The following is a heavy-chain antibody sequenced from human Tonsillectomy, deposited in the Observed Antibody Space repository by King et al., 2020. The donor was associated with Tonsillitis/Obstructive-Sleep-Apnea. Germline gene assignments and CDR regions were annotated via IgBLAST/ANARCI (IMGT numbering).Heavy chain of an antibody. CDR3: TRDKGGSYYYYYYGMDV. D-gene: IGHD2-15*01. V-gene: IGHV3-49*04. CDR2: IRSKAYGGTT. Sequence: VQLVESGGGLVQPGRSLRLSCTASGFTFGDYAMSWVRQAPGKGLEWVGFIRSKAYGGTTEYAASVKGRFTISRDESKSIAYLQMNSLKTEDTAVYYCTRDKGGSYYYYYYGMDVWGQGTTVTVSS. J-gene: IGHJ6*02. CDR1: GFTFGDYA.